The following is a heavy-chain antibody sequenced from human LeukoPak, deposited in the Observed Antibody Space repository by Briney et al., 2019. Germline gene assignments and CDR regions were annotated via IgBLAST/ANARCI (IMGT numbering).Heavy chain of an antibody. J-gene: IGHJ4*02. D-gene: IGHD6-19*01. CDR2: ISPFSGIT. V-gene: IGHV1-18*01. CDR3: ARDSSGQKSFDC. CDR1: GDTFTVYG. Sequence: ASVKVSCKPSGDTFTVYGIGWARQAPGQGLEWLGWISPFSGITNYAQNLQDRVTMTTDTSTSTAYMEMRILRSDDTAVYYCARDSSGQKSFDCWGQGTLVTVSS.